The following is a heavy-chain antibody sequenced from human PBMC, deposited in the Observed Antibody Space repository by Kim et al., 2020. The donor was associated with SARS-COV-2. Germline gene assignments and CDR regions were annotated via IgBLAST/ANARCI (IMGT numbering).Heavy chain of an antibody. CDR2: LGGDAST. V-gene: IGHV3-23*01. D-gene: IGHD2-21*01. CDR3: STRRSYSHDY. CDR1: GITFSSSA. J-gene: IGHJ4*02. Sequence: GGSLRLSCAASGITFSSSALSWVRQTPGKGLEWVSTLGGDASTFYSDSVRGRFTISRDNSKNTRRLQMNSLGAEDAAIYYCSTRRSYSHDYWGQGTLVTVSS.